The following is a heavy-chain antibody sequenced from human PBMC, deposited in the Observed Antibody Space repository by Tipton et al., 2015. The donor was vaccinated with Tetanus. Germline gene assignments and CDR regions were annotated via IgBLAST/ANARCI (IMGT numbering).Heavy chain of an antibody. CDR3: ARANNEFPKKGPFDS. CDR1: GGSISGSSYY. Sequence: LSLTCSVSGGSISGSSYYWSWIRQPPGKALEWIGSIYYSGSTFYHPSLQSRVAISVDTSKNQFSLRLTSVTAADTAVYYCARANNEFPKKGPFDSWGQGSLVIVSS. V-gene: IGHV4-39*07. D-gene: IGHD1-1*01. J-gene: IGHJ4*02. CDR2: IYYSGST.